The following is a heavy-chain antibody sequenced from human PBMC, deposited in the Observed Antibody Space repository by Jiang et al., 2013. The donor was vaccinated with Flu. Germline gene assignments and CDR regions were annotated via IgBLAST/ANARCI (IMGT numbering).Heavy chain of an antibody. CDR1: GDSVSSNSAA. D-gene: IGHD2-21*02. V-gene: IGHV6-1*01. J-gene: IGHJ4*02. CDR3: ARVELTCGGDCYSTKYYFDY. Sequence: SQTLSLTCAISGDSVSSNSAAWNWIRQSPSRGLEWLGRTYYRSKWYNDYAVSVKSRITINPDTSKNQFSLQLNSVTPEDTAVYYCARVELTCGGDCYSTKYYFDYWGQGTLVTVSS. CDR2: TYYRSKWYN.